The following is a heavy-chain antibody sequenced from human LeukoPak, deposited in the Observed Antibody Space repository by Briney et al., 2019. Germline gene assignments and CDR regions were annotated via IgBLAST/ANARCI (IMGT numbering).Heavy chain of an antibody. Sequence: ASVKVSCKASGYSFTYYYIYWVRQAPGQGLEWMGLINPSGGSTRYAQNFQGRVTMTRDTSTSTVSMELSSLGSGDTAMYYCARGPYSSGWYGLDYWGQGTLVTVSS. D-gene: IGHD6-19*01. CDR1: GYSFTYYY. CDR2: INPSGGST. CDR3: ARGPYSSGWYGLDY. J-gene: IGHJ4*02. V-gene: IGHV1-46*01.